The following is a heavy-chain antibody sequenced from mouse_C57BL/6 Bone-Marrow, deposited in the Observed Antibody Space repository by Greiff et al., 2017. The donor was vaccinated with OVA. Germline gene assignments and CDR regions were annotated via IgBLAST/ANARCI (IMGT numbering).Heavy chain of an antibody. CDR1: GYSITSGYY. D-gene: IGHD1-1*01. CDR3: ATGTVVATDYAMDY. CDR2: ISYDGSN. J-gene: IGHJ4*01. V-gene: IGHV3-6*01. Sequence: EVKLQDSGPGLVKPSQSLSLTCSVTGYSITSGYYWNWIRQFPGNKLEWMGYISYDGSNNYNPSLKNRISITRDTSKNQFFLKLNSVTTEDTATYYCATGTVVATDYAMDYWGQGTSVTVSS.